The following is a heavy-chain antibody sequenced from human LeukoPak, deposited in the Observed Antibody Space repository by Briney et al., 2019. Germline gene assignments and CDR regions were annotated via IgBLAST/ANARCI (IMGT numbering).Heavy chain of an antibody. Sequence: SVKVSCKASGGTFSSYAINWVRQAPGPGLEWMRRIMSILGIANNARKFHDTVTITADKTTSTAYMELSSLRSEDTAVYYCAGGILGDTLDYWGQGTLVTVSS. CDR3: AGGILGDTLDY. J-gene: IGHJ4*02. V-gene: IGHV1-69*04. CDR1: GGTFSSYA. CDR2: IMSILGIA. D-gene: IGHD2-21*02.